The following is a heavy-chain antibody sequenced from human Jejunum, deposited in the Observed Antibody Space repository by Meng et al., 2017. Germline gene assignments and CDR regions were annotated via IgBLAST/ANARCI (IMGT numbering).Heavy chain of an antibody. Sequence: GESLKISCEASGFTFSDYAVSWVRQAPGKGLEWVSSISSRDIYIYYADSLKGRFTISRDKAKNTLYLQMNSLRSEDTAVYYCARDEGPYQYYYGFDVWGQGTLVTVSS. CDR3: ARDEGPYQYYYGFDV. CDR2: ISSRDIYI. CDR1: GFTFSDYA. D-gene: IGHD2-2*01. V-gene: IGHV3-21*06. J-gene: IGHJ6*02.